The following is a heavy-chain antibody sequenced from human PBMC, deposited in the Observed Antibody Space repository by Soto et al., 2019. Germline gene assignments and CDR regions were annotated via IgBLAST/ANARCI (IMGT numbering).Heavy chain of an antibody. Sequence: EVQLLESGGGVVQPGGSLRLSCVASGFNFKKFAMAWVRQAAGEGLEWVSGISCCGGSASYADSVKGRFSIARDDSKNTVALQLNSLRGEDTAQYYGAKADGQQWLIPHLDNWGQGTLVTV. V-gene: IGHV3-23*01. CDR1: GFNFKKFA. J-gene: IGHJ4*02. CDR2: ISCCGGSA. CDR3: AKADGQQWLIPHLDN. D-gene: IGHD6-19*01.